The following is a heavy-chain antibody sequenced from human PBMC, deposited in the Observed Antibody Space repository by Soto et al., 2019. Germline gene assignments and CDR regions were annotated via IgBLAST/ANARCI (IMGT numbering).Heavy chain of an antibody. D-gene: IGHD2-21*02. Sequence: PSETLSLTCAVYGGSFSCYYWSWIRQPPGKGLEWIGEINHSGSTNYNPSLKSRVTISVDTSKNQFSLKLSSVTAADTAVYYCARGRVVTAIVGRKPFDPWGQGTLVTVSS. V-gene: IGHV4-34*01. CDR3: ARGRVVTAIVGRKPFDP. CDR2: INHSGST. J-gene: IGHJ5*02. CDR1: GGSFSCYY.